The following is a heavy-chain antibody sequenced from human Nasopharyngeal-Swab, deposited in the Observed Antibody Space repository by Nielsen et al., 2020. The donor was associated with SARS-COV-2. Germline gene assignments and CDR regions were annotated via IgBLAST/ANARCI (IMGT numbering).Heavy chain of an antibody. J-gene: IGHJ4*02. V-gene: IGHV4-59*01. CDR2: IYYSGST. CDR3: ARDYRE. CDR1: GGSISSYY. D-gene: IGHD1-14*01. Sequence: ESLKISCTVSGGSISSYYWSWIRQPPGKGLEWIGYIYYSGSTNYNPSLKSRVTISVDTSKNQFSLKLSSVTAADTAVYYCARDYREWGQGTLVTVSS.